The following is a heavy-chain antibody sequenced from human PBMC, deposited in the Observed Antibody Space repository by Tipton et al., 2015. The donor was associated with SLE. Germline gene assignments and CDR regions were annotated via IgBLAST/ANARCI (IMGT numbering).Heavy chain of an antibody. V-gene: IGHV3-21*04. CDR2: ISSSSSYI. CDR3: ARGRYSYGLGFDY. CDR1: GFTFSSYS. D-gene: IGHD5-18*01. Sequence: SLRLSCAASGFTFSSYSMNWVRQAPGKGLEWVSSISSSSSYIYYADSVKGRFTISRDNAKKSLYLQMNSLRVEDTALYFCARGRYSYGLGFDYWGQGTLVTVSS. J-gene: IGHJ4*02.